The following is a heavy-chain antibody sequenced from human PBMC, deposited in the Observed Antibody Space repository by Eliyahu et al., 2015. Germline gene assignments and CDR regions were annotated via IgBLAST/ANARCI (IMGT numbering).Heavy chain of an antibody. J-gene: IGHJ4*02. D-gene: IGHD3-10*01. V-gene: IGHV3-7*01. CDR1: GFTFGSXW. CDR3: GRHSYYGLNG. CDR2: IKQDGSDK. Sequence: EVQLVESGGGLVQPGGSLXLSCAASGFTFGSXWMXWVRQAPGKGLEXVANIKQDGSDKYYVDSVKGRFTISRDNAENSLYLQMNSLRAEDTAVYYCGRHSYYGLNGWGQGTLVTVSS.